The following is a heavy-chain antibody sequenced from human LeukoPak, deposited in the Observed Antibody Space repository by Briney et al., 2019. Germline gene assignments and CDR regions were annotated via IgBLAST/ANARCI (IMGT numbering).Heavy chain of an antibody. CDR1: GFTFSSYA. Sequence: PGGSLRLSCAASGFTFSSYAMSWVRQAPGKELEWVSAISGSGGSTYYEDSVRGRFTISRDNSKNTLYLQMNSLRAEDTAVYYCAKVSVTRSYMDVWGKGTTVTVSS. V-gene: IGHV3-23*01. J-gene: IGHJ6*03. CDR2: ISGSGGST. D-gene: IGHD4-11*01. CDR3: AKVSVTRSYMDV.